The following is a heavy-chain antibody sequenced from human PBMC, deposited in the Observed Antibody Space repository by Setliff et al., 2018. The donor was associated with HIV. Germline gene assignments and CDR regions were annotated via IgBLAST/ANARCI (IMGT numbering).Heavy chain of an antibody. CDR2: IYSSGST. Sequence: AETLSLTCTVSGGSISSDYWRWIRQPAGKGLEWIGRIYSSGSTYYNPSLKSRVTISGQTSNNQFSLQLTSVTAADTAVYYCARQGAGYYYDSSEYYTGNGFDMWGQGTMVTVSS. V-gene: IGHV4-4*07. CDR3: ARQGAGYYYDSSEYYTGNGFDM. J-gene: IGHJ3*02. CDR1: GGSISSDY. D-gene: IGHD3-22*01.